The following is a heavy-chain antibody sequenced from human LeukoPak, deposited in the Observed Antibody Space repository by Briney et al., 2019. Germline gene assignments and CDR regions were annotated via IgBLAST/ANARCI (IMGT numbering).Heavy chain of an antibody. CDR3: AKARQWLEYYYYAMDV. CDR1: GFTFSSYS. CDR2: ISSSSSTI. J-gene: IGHJ6*02. D-gene: IGHD6-19*01. Sequence: PGGSLRLSCAASGFTFSSYSMNWVRQAPGKGLEWVSYISSSSSTIYYADSVKGRFTISRDNSKNTLYLQMNSLRAEDTAVYYCAKARQWLEYYYYAMDVWGQGTTVTVSS. V-gene: IGHV3-48*01.